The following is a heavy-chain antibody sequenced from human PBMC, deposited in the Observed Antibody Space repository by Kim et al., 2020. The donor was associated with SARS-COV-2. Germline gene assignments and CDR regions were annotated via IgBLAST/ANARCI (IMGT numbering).Heavy chain of an antibody. CDR2: ITSSSSYI. Sequence: GGSLRLSCAGSGFKFSGYNMNWVRQAPGKGLEWVAFITSSSSYIYYADSVKGRFTISRDNVRNSLNLEMNSLRADDTALYYCARDVFGSDTHFDYWGQGT. CDR1: GFKFSGYN. V-gene: IGHV3-21*06. CDR3: ARDVFGSDTHFDY. D-gene: IGHD2-15*01. J-gene: IGHJ4*02.